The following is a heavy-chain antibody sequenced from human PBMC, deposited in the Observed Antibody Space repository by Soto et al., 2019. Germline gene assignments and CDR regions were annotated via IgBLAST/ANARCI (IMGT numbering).Heavy chain of an antibody. Sequence: AGESLKISCKGSGYSFTSYWISWVRQMPGKGLEWMGRIDPSDSYTNYSPSFQGHVTISADKSISTAYLQWSSLKASDTAMYYCARRKIAAAVTPRGYGMDVWGQGTTVTVPS. V-gene: IGHV5-10-1*01. CDR3: ARRKIAAAVTPRGYGMDV. J-gene: IGHJ6*02. D-gene: IGHD6-13*01. CDR1: GYSFTSYW. CDR2: IDPSDSYT.